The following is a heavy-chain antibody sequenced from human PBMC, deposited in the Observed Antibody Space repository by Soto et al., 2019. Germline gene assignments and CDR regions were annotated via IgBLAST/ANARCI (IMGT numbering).Heavy chain of an antibody. V-gene: IGHV3-53*04. CDR3: ARAGGSGTYYNVEVEYYYMDV. CDR1: GFTVSSKY. D-gene: IGHD3-10*01. J-gene: IGHJ6*03. Sequence: GGSLRLSCAASGFTVSSKYMSWVRQAPGKGLEWVSVLYTGGSAYYADSVQGRFTISRHNSKNTLYLQMNSLRAEDTAVYDCARAGGSGTYYNVEVEYYYMDVWGKGTTVTVSS. CDR2: LYTGGSA.